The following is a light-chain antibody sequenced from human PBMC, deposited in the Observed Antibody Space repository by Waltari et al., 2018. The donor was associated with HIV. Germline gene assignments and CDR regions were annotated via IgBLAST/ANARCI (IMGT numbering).Light chain of an antibody. J-gene: IGLJ2*01. V-gene: IGLV3-27*01. CDR2: KDT. CDR3: YSTSDDNVV. Sequence: SYELTQPSSVSVSSGQTARITCSGDKMPEKYARWFQQMPGQAPVLLIYKDTERPSWISERFSGSSSGTTVTLTITGAQVDDEADYYCYSTSDDNVVFGGVTKLMVL. CDR1: KMPEKY.